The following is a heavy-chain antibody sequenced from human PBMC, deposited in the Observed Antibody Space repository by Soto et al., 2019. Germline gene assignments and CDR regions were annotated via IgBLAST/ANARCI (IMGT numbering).Heavy chain of an antibody. J-gene: IGHJ4*02. D-gene: IGHD2-15*01. V-gene: IGHV4-59*08. CDR3: ARRWGRSFDY. CDR1: GGSIRNYY. Sequence: PSETQSLTSTVSGGSIRNYYWSWIRQPPGKGLEWIGYIYYSGSTNYNPSLKSRVTISVDTSKNQFSLKLSSVTAADTAVYYCARRWGRSFDYWGQGTLVTVSS. CDR2: IYYSGST.